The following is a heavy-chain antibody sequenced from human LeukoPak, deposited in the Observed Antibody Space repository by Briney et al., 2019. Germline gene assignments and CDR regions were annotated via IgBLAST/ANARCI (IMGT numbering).Heavy chain of an antibody. V-gene: IGHV4-4*07. D-gene: IGHD1-26*01. Sequence: SETLSLTCTVSGGSISYYYCNWIRQPAGKGLEWIGRIYTSGSTNYNPSLKSRVAMSVDTSKNQCSLKLSSVTAADTAVYYCAREGGYSGSPQDAFDIWGQGTMVTVSS. CDR3: AREGGYSGSPQDAFDI. J-gene: IGHJ3*02. CDR1: GGSISYYY. CDR2: IYTSGST.